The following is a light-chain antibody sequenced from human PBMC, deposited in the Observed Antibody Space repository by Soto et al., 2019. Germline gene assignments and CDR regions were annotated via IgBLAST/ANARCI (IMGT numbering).Light chain of an antibody. CDR3: GSYAGSSTMI. CDR1: SSDVGGFTF. J-gene: IGLJ2*01. V-gene: IGLV2-8*01. CDR2: EVS. Sequence: QSALTQPPSASGSPGQSVTISCTGTSSDVGGFTFVSWYQQHPGKAPQLMIYEVSRQPSGVPDRFSGSKSGNTASLTFSGLQYEDEADYYCGSYAGSSTMIFGGGTKLTVL.